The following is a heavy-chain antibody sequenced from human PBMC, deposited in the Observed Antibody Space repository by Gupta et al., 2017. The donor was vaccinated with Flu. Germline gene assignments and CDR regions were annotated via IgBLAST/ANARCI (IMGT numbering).Heavy chain of an antibody. V-gene: IGHV3-21*06. D-gene: IGHD5-18*01. CDR2: ISSSGTYI. J-gene: IGHJ4*02. CDR1: GFPFITYA. Sequence: EVQVVESGGGLVKPGESLRLPWVASGFPFITYALSWVRQGPGKGLECVSSISSSGTYIHYADSVKGRFTVSRDNAKNSVYPQMNSLRADDTAMYYCASDLELDTLAHFDYWGQGALVTVSS. CDR3: ASDLELDTLAHFDY.